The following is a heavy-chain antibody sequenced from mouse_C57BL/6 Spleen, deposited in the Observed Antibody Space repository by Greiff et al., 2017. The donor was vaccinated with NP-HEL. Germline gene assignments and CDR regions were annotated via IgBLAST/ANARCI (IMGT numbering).Heavy chain of an antibody. CDR1: GYTFTSYW. V-gene: IGHV1-52*01. D-gene: IGHD2-2*01. CDR3: AREGSFYYGYDGFAY. CDR2: IDPSDSET. Sequence: QVQLQQPGAELVRPGSSVKLSCKASGYTFTSYWMHWVKQRPIQGLEWIGNIDPSDSETHYNQKFKDKATLTVDKSSSTAYMQLSSLTSEDSAVYYCAREGSFYYGYDGFAYWGQGTLVTVSA. J-gene: IGHJ3*01.